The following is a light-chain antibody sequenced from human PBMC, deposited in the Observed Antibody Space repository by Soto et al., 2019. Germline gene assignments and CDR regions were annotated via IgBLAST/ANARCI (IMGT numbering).Light chain of an antibody. V-gene: IGKV1-5*01. J-gene: IGKJ1*01. CDR1: QSISVS. CDR3: QQYDKYST. Sequence: IQMTQSPSTLSASVGDTVTITCRASQSISVSLAWYQQKPGKAPNLLIYDASTLQGGVPSRFSGGGSGTEFTLTVTSLQPEDFATYFCQQYDKYSTFGHGTKVDI. CDR2: DAS.